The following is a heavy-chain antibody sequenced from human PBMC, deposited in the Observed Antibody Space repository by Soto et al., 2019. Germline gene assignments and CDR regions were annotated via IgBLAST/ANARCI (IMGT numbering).Heavy chain of an antibody. J-gene: IGHJ6*02. D-gene: IGHD3-3*01. V-gene: IGHV3-23*01. Sequence: PGGSLRLSCAASGFTFSSYAMSWVRQAPGKGLEWVSAISGSGGSTYYADSVKGRFTISRDNSKNTLYLQMNSLRAEDTAVYYCAKVMYYDFWGGYSGPLYYYGMDVWGQGTTVTVSS. CDR2: ISGSGGST. CDR1: GFTFSSYA. CDR3: AKVMYYDFWGGYSGPLYYYGMDV.